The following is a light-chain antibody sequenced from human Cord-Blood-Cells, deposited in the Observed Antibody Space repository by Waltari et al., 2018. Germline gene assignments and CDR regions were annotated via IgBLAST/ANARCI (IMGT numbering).Light chain of an antibody. CDR3: MQALQTPT. V-gene: IGKV2-28*01. J-gene: IGKJ5*01. CDR2: LGS. Sequence: IVMTQSPLSLTVTPGEPASTSCRASQSLLHSNGYNYLDWYLQKPGQSPQLLIYLGSNRASGVPDRFSGSGSGTDFTLKISRVEAEDVGVYYCMQALQTPTFGQGTRLEIK. CDR1: QSLLHSNGYNY.